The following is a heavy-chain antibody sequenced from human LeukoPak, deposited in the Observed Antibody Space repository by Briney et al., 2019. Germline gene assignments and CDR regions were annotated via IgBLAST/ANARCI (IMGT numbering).Heavy chain of an antibody. CDR1: GFTFSSYA. J-gene: IGHJ4*02. V-gene: IGHV3-23*01. CDR2: ISGSGGST. Sequence: GGSLRLSCAASGFTFSSYAMRWVRQAPGKGLGWVSAISGSGGSTYYADSVKGRFTISRDNSKNTQYLQMNSLRAEDTAVYYCAKDKYYYDSSGYNDYWGQGTLVTVSS. D-gene: IGHD3-22*01. CDR3: AKDKYYYDSSGYNDY.